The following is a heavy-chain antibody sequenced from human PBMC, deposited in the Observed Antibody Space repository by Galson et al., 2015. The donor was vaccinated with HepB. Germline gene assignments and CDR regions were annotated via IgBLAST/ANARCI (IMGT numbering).Heavy chain of an antibody. J-gene: IGHJ4*02. Sequence: SLRLSCAASGFTFSNYWMHWVSQGPGKGLVWVSRINSDGGSTSYADSVKGRFTISRDNAKNTLYLQVNSLRAEDTAVYYCARGYSNGYRIDYWGQGALVTVSS. CDR2: INSDGGST. V-gene: IGHV3-74*01. CDR1: GFTFSNYW. D-gene: IGHD5-18*01. CDR3: ARGYSNGYRIDY.